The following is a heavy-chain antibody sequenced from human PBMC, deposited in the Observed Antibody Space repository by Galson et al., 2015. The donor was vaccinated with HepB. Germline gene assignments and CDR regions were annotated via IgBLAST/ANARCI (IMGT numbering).Heavy chain of an antibody. J-gene: IGHJ4*02. CDR1: GGSISSYY. Sequence: ETLSLTCTVSGGSISSYYWSWIRQPPGKGLEWIGYIYYSGSTNYNPSLKSRVTISVDTSKNQFSLKLSSVTAADTAVYYCASGYEEYYFDYWGQGTLVTVSS. CDR3: ASGYEEYYFDY. D-gene: IGHD5-12*01. CDR2: IYYSGST. V-gene: IGHV4-59*01.